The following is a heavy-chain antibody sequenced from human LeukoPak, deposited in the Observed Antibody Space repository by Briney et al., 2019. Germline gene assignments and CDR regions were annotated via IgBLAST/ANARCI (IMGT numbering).Heavy chain of an antibody. V-gene: IGHV1-69*01. D-gene: IGHD3-10*01. CDR1: GGTFSSYA. J-gene: IGHJ4*02. CDR2: IIPIFGTA. Sequence: SVKVSCKASGGTFSSYAISWVRQAPGQGLEWMGGIIPIFGTANYAQKFQGRVTITADESTSTAYMELSSLRSEDTAVYYCARGGVYYYGSGSYFLDYWGQGTLVTVSS. CDR3: ARGGVYYYGSGSYFLDY.